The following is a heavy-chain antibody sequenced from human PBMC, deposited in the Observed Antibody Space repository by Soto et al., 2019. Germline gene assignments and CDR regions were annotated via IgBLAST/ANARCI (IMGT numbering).Heavy chain of an antibody. V-gene: IGHV3-48*02. Sequence: EVQLVESGGGLVQPGGSLRLSCAASGFTFSSYSMNWVRQAPGKGLEWVSYISSSSSTIYYEDSVKGRFTISRENAKNSLYLQMNSLRYEDTAVYYCARGEAVVMVAATLNWFDPWGQGTLVTVSS. CDR1: GFTFSSYS. D-gene: IGHD2-15*01. J-gene: IGHJ5*02. CDR2: ISSSSSTI. CDR3: ARGEAVVMVAATLNWFDP.